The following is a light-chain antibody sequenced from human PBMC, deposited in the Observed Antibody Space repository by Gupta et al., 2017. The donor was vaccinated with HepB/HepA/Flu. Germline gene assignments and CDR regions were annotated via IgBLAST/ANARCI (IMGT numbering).Light chain of an antibody. CDR3: QQDDDYPWT. V-gene: IGKV1-5*03. CDR1: QSINNW. J-gene: IGKJ1*01. Sequence: DIQMTQSPSTLSASVGDRVTITCRASQSINNWLAWYQLKPGKAPKLLIYKASSLESGVPSRFSGSGSGTEFTLTISSLQPDDFATYCCQQDDDYPWTFGQGTKVEIK. CDR2: KAS.